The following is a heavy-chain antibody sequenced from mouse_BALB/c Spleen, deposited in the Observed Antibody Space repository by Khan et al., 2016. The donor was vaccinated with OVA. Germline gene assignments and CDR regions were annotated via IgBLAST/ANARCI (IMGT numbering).Heavy chain of an antibody. Sequence: VQLQQSGGDLVKPGGSLKLSCAASGFTFSSYSMSWVRQTPDKRLEWVATISSGGDYTYYPDNVKGRFTISRDNANNTLYLQMISLKSEDTAMYYCASHLTGSFAYWGQGTLVTVSA. CDR2: ISSGGDYT. J-gene: IGHJ3*01. D-gene: IGHD4-1*01. CDR1: GFTFSSYS. V-gene: IGHV5-6*01. CDR3: ASHLTGSFAY.